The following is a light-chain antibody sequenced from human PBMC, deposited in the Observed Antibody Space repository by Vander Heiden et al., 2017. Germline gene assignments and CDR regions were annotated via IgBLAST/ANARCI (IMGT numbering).Light chain of an antibody. J-gene: IGKJ1*01. CDR3: YPDGLSPGA. Sequence: MVLTQSPGPLSLSPGQAATPSCRASQTVPDSSLAWYQPKPGQAPRLLIYGVSTRATGIPDRFRGSRSGTDFTLTLRRLDPEDFAVYYCYPDGLSPGAFGQGTTVEV. CDR2: GVS. CDR1: QTVPDSS. V-gene: IGKV3-20*01.